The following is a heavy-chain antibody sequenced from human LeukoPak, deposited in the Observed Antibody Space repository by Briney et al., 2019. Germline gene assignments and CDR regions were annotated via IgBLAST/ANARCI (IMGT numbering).Heavy chain of an antibody. CDR1: GGSISSYY. CDR2: IYTSGGT. J-gene: IGHJ5*02. D-gene: IGHD3-3*01. V-gene: IGHV4-4*07. Sequence: SETLSLTCTVSGGSISSYYWSWIRQPAGKGLEWIGRIYTSGGTNYNPSLKSRVTISVDKSKNQFSLKLSSVTAADTAVYYCARERSYDFWSGHEYRYNWFDPWGQGTLVTVSS. CDR3: ARERSYDFWSGHEYRYNWFDP.